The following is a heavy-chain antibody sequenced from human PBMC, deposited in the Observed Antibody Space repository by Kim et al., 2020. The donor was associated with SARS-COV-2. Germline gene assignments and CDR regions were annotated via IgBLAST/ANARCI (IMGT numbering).Heavy chain of an antibody. V-gene: IGHV1-69*04. D-gene: IGHD3-10*01. CDR2: IIPILGIA. Sequence: SVKVSCKASGGTFSSYAISWVRQAPGQGLEWMGRIIPILGIANYAQKFQGRVTITADKSTSTAYMELSSLRSEDTAVYYCATYPSGDGDWFEPWGQGTL. CDR3: ATYPSGDGDWFEP. CDR1: GGTFSSYA. J-gene: IGHJ5*02.